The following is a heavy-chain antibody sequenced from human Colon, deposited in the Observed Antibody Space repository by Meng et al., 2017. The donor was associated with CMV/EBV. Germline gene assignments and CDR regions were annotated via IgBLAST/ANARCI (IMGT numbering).Heavy chain of an antibody. J-gene: IGHJ4*02. CDR3: ARDLTHYDSFDY. CDR1: GFTFSDYY. Sequence: GGSLRLSCAASGFTFSDYYMNWVRQAPGKGLEWVSSISSSSTIYYADSVKDRFTISRDNAKNSLYLQMNSLRAEDTAVYYCARDLTHYDSFDYWGQGTLVTVSS. D-gene: IGHD3-3*01. V-gene: IGHV3-69-1*01. CDR2: ISSSSTI.